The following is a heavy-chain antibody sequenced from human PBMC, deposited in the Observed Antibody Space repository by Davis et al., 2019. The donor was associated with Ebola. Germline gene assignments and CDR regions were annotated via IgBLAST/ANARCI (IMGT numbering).Heavy chain of an antibody. D-gene: IGHD1-1*01. CDR2: ISYDGSNK. J-gene: IGHJ4*02. CDR1: GFTFSSYG. Sequence: GESLKISCAASGFTFSSYGMHWVRQAPGKGLEWVAIISYDGSNKYYADSVKGRFTISRDNSKNTLYLQMNSLRAEDTAVYYCAKAKGNWNFDYWGQGPLVTVSS. CDR3: AKAKGNWNFDY. V-gene: IGHV3-30*18.